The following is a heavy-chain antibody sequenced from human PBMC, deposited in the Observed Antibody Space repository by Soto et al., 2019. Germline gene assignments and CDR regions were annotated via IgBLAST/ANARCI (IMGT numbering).Heavy chain of an antibody. D-gene: IGHD3-10*01. J-gene: IGHJ6*02. CDR1: GFTFNDYS. V-gene: IGHV3-21*01. CDR2: ISSSGTYI. CDR3: VRAGNVFDVHYYGMDL. Sequence: PGGSLRLSCEASGFTFNDYSMDWVRQAPEKGLEWVSSISSSGTYIYYADSVKGRFAISRDNANNVTYLQMDTLRAEDTAVYYCVRAGNVFDVHYYGMDLWGQGTTVTVSS.